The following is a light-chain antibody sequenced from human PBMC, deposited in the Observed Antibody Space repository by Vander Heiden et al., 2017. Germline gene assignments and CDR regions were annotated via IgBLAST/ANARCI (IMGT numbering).Light chain of an antibody. CDR3: LQDNNYPRT. J-gene: IGKJ1*01. CDR2: AAS. CDR1: QDIRTN. Sequence: ASQMSQSPSSLSASIGDRVTLSGRASQDIRTNLGWYQQKPGQVPKLLIYAASTLQSGVPSRFSGSGSGTDFTLTISSLQPEDFATYYCLQDNNYPRTFGQGTKVEVK. V-gene: IGKV1-6*02.